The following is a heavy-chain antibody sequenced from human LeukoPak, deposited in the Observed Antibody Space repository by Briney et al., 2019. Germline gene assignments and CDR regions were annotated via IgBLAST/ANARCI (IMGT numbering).Heavy chain of an antibody. Sequence: GGSLRLSCAASGFTFSSYSMNWVRQAPGKGLEWVSSISSSSSYIYYADSVKGRCTISRDNAKNSLYLQMNSLRAEDTAVYYCARDSRRDFWSTRSFDYWGQGTLVTVSS. V-gene: IGHV3-21*01. D-gene: IGHD3-3*01. CDR2: ISSSSSYI. CDR1: GFTFSSYS. CDR3: ARDSRRDFWSTRSFDY. J-gene: IGHJ4*02.